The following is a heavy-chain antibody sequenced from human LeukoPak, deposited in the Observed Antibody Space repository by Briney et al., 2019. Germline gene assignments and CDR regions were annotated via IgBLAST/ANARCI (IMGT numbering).Heavy chain of an antibody. CDR3: ARGMVRGGNVDAFDI. D-gene: IGHD3-10*01. J-gene: IGHJ3*02. Sequence: ASVKVSCKASGYTFTGYYMHWVRQAPGQGLEWMGWINPNSGGTNYVQKFQGRVTMTRDTSISTAYMELSRLRSDDTAVYYCARGMVRGGNVDAFDIWGQGTMVTVSS. CDR2: INPNSGGT. CDR1: GYTFTGYY. V-gene: IGHV1-2*02.